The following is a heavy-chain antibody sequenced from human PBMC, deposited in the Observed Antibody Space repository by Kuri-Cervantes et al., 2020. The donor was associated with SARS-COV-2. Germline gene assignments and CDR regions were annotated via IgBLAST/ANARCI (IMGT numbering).Heavy chain of an antibody. CDR1: GFTFNNYA. D-gene: IGHD2-21*01. V-gene: IGHV3-30*14. Sequence: GESLKISCATSGFTFNNYAKHWVRQTPGEGLEWVAITSFDGSNKYYAESVKGRFTISRDNSKNTLYLQMNNMRREDTAVYFCARGRVGVQDFWGQGTLVTVSS. CDR2: TSFDGSNK. CDR3: ARGRVGVQDF. J-gene: IGHJ4*02.